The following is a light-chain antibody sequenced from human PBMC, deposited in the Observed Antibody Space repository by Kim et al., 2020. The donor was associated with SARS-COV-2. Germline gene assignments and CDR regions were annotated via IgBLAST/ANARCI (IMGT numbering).Light chain of an antibody. CDR2: QDS. J-gene: IGLJ2*01. V-gene: IGLV3-1*01. Sequence: SYELTQPPSVSVSPGQTASITCSGYKLGDKYACWYQQKPGQSPVLVIYQDSKRPSGIPERFSGSNSGNTATLTISGTQAMDEADYYCQAWDSSTACVVFGGGTQLTVL. CDR3: QAWDSSTACVV. CDR1: KLGDKY.